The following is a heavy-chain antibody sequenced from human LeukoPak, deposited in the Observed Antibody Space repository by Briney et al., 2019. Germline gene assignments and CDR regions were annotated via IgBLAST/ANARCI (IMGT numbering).Heavy chain of an antibody. J-gene: IGHJ4*02. CDR3: ASFSDY. CDR2: IGSSGSTK. Sequence: GGSLRLSCAASGFNLDDYGMSWVRQAPGKGLEWVSYIGSSGSTKYYADSVKGRFTISRDNAENSLYLQMNSLRAEDTAVYYCASFSDYWGQGTLVTVSS. V-gene: IGHV3-48*03. CDR1: GFNLDDYG.